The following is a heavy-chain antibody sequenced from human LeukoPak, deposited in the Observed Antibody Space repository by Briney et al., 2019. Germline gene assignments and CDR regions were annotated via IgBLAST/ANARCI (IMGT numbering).Heavy chain of an antibody. Sequence: ASVKVSCKASGYTFTSYGISWVRQAPGQGLEWIGWISGYNGDTNYAQKFQGRVTMTTDTSTSTADMELSSLRSEDTAVCYCATDLFADYYDSSGYRDAFDIWGQGTMVTVSS. D-gene: IGHD3-22*01. V-gene: IGHV1-18*01. CDR3: ATDLFADYYDSSGYRDAFDI. CDR1: GYTFTSYG. CDR2: ISGYNGDT. J-gene: IGHJ3*02.